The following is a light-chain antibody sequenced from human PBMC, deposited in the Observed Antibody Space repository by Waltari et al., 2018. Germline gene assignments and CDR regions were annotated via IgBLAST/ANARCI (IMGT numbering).Light chain of an antibody. CDR2: DAS. Sequence: EIVLTQSPDTLSLSPGERATLSCRASQSVSSYLAWYQQKPCQAPRLLIYDASNRATGIPAMFSGSGSGTDFTLTIISLEPEDFAVYYCQQRSNWPPTLTFGGGTKVEIK. V-gene: IGKV3-11*01. CDR1: QSVSSY. CDR3: QQRSNWPPTLT. J-gene: IGKJ4*01.